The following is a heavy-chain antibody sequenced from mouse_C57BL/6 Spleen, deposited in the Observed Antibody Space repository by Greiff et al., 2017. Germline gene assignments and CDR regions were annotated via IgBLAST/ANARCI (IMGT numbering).Heavy chain of an antibody. Sequence: EVQLQQSGPELVKPGASVKISCKASGYTFTDYYMNWVKQSHGKSLEWIGDINPNNGGTSYNQKFKGKATLTVDKSSSTAYMELRSLTSEDSAVYYCARGDGYHTLYAMDYWGQGTSVTVSS. J-gene: IGHJ4*01. CDR1: GYTFTDYY. CDR2: INPNNGGT. V-gene: IGHV1-26*01. D-gene: IGHD2-3*01. CDR3: ARGDGYHTLYAMDY.